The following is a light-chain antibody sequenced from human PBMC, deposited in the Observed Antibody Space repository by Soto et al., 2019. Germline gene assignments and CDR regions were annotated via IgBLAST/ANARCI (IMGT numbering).Light chain of an antibody. CDR3: TSSTINSIYV. Sequence: QSELTQPASVSGTPGQSIAISCTGTSSDVGGYDYVSWYQQHPGKAPKLMIYDVSNRPSGVSNRFSGSKSDNTASLTISGLQAEDESYYYWTSSTINSIYVFG. CDR2: DVS. V-gene: IGLV2-14*01. J-gene: IGLJ1*01. CDR1: SSDVGGYDY.